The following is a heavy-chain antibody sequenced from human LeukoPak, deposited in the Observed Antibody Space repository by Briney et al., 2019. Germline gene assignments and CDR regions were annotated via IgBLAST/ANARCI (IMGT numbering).Heavy chain of an antibody. Sequence: SQTLSLTCAISGDSVSSNSAAWNWIRQSPSRGLEWLGRTYYRSKWYNDYAVSVKSRITINPDTSKNQFSLQLNSVTPEDTAVYYCARDQIDLGSYFVDWYFDLWGRGTLVTVSS. J-gene: IGHJ2*01. CDR2: TYYRSKWYN. V-gene: IGHV6-1*01. CDR3: ARDQIDLGSYFVDWYFDL. D-gene: IGHD3-16*01. CDR1: GDSVSSNSAA.